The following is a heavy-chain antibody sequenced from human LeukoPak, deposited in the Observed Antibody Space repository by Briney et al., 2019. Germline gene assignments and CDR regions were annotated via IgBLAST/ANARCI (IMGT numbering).Heavy chain of an antibody. CDR3: ARDGDTGGFDY. CDR1: GGSFSGYY. Sequence: SETLSLTCAVYGGSFSGYYWSWIRQPPGKGLEWIGEINHSGSTNYNPSLKSRVTISVGTSKNQFSLKLSSVTAADTAVYYCARDGDTGGFDYWGQGTLVTVSS. J-gene: IGHJ4*02. D-gene: IGHD5-18*01. CDR2: INHSGST. V-gene: IGHV4-34*01.